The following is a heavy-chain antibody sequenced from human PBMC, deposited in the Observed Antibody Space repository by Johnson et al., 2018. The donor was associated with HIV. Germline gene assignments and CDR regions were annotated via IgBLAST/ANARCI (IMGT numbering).Heavy chain of an antibody. CDR1: GFTFSDYY. CDR2: INSDESST. Sequence: VQLVESGGGLVQPGGSLRLSCAASGFTFSDYYMSWIRQAPGKGLVWVSRINSDESSTSYADSVKGRFTISRDNAKNTLYLQMNSLRAEDTAVYYCAKDLRTTGAFDIWGQGTMVTVSS. V-gene: IGHV3-74*01. D-gene: IGHD1-1*01. J-gene: IGHJ3*02. CDR3: AKDLRTTGAFDI.